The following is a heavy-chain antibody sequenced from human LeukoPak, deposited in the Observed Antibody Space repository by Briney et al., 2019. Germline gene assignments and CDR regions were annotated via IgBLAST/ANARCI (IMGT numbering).Heavy chain of an antibody. Sequence: GGSLRLSCAASGFTFSSYSMNWVRQAPGKGLEWVSSISSSSSYIYYADSVKGRFTISRDNAKNSLYLQMNSLRAEDTAVYYCARDGFWSGYTHYGMDVWGQGTTVTVSS. J-gene: IGHJ6*02. CDR3: ARDGFWSGYTHYGMDV. CDR1: GFTFSSYS. V-gene: IGHV3-21*01. CDR2: ISSSSSYI. D-gene: IGHD3-3*01.